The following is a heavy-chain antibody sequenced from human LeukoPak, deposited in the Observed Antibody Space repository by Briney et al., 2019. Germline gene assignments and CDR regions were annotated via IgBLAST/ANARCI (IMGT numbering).Heavy chain of an antibody. CDR1: GGSISSGGYY. CDR2: VYYSGST. V-gene: IGHV4-31*03. J-gene: IGHJ6*02. CDR3: ARDQTVLRYFDWLGMDV. D-gene: IGHD3-9*01. Sequence: PSQTLSLTCTVSGGSISSGGYYWSWIRQHPGKGLEWIGYVYYSGSTNYNPSLKSRVTISVDTSKNQFSLKLSSVTAADTAVYYCARDQTVLRYFDWLGMDVWGQGTTVTVSS.